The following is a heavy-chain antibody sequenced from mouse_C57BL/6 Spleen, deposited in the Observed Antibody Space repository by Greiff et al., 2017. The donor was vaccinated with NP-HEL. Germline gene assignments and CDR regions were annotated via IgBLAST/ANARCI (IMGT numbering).Heavy chain of an antibody. V-gene: IGHV1-42*01. Sequence: VQLQQSGPELVKPGASVKISCKASGYSFTGYYMNWVKQSPEKSLEWIGEINPSTGGTTYNQKFKAKATLTVDKSSSTAYMQLKSLTSEDSAVYYCARHYSFDYWGQGTTLTVSS. CDR1: GYSFTGYY. J-gene: IGHJ2*01. CDR2: INPSTGGT. CDR3: ARHYSFDY.